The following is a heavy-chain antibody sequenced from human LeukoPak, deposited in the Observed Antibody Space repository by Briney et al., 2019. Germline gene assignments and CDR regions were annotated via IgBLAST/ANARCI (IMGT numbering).Heavy chain of an antibody. J-gene: IGHJ6*02. CDR3: AKSRVPYGSGSAGYYGMDV. CDR1: GFTFSSYA. CDR2: ISGSGGST. V-gene: IGHV3-23*01. D-gene: IGHD3-10*01. Sequence: PGGSLRLSCAASGFTFSSYAMSWVRQAPGKGLEWVSAISGSGGSTYYADSVKGRFTISRDNSKNTLYLQMNSLRAEDTAVYYCAKSRVPYGSGSAGYYGMDVWGQGTTVTVSS.